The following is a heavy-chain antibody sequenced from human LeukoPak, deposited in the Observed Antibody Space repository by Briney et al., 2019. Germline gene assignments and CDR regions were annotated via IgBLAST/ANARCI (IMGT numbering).Heavy chain of an antibody. CDR1: GFTFSDYY. D-gene: IGHD5-12*01. J-gene: IGHJ5*02. CDR3: ARDEYEYAGWFDP. V-gene: IGHV3-11*04. CDR2: ISSSGSTI. Sequence: KAGGSLRLSCAASGFTFSDYYMSWIRQAPGKGLEWVSYISSSGSTIYYADSVKGRFTISRDNAKNSLYLQMNSLRVEDTAVYYCARDEYEYAGWFDPWGQGTLVTVSS.